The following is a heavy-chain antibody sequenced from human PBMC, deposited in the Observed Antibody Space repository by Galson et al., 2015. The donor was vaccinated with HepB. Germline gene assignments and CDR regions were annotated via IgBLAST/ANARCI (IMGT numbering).Heavy chain of an antibody. CDR2: IIPIFGTA. CDR1: GGTFSSYA. V-gene: IGHV1-69*13. Sequence: SVKVSCKASGGTFSSYAISWVRQAPGQGLEWMGGIIPIFGTANYAQKFQGRVTITADESTSTAYMELSSLRSEDTAVYYCASPHPGLRLPEYYYYYGMDVWGQGTTVTVSS. D-gene: IGHD4-17*01. CDR3: ASPHPGLRLPEYYYYYGMDV. J-gene: IGHJ6*02.